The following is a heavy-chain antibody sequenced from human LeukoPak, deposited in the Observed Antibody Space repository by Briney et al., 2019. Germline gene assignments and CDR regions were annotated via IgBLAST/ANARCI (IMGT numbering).Heavy chain of an antibody. D-gene: IGHD3-22*01. V-gene: IGHV1-2*06. CDR1: GYTFTGYY. CDR3: ATSKRHYYDSSGYYYGY. J-gene: IGHJ4*02. CDR2: INPNSGGT. Sequence: ASVKVSCKASGYTFTGYYMHWVRQAPGQGLEWMGRINPNSGGTNYAQKFQGRVTMTRDTSISTAYMELSRLRSDDTAVYYCATSKRHYYDSSGYYYGYWGQGTLVTVSS.